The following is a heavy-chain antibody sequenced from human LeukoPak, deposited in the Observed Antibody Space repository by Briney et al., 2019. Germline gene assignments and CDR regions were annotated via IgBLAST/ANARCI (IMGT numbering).Heavy chain of an antibody. CDR2: IRSKAYGGTT. CDR3: TRGMGVY. Sequence: GGSLRLSCTASGFTFGDYAMSWVRQAPGKGLEWVGSIRSKAYGGTTEYAASVKGRFTISRDDSKSIAYLQMNSLKTEDTAVYYCTRGMGVYWGQGTLATVSS. D-gene: IGHD3-16*01. CDR1: GFTFGDYA. V-gene: IGHV3-49*04. J-gene: IGHJ4*02.